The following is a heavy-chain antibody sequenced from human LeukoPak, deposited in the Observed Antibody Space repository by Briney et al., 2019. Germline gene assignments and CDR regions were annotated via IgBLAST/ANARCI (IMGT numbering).Heavy chain of an antibody. V-gene: IGHV4-61*02. Sequence: SETLSLTCTVSGGSISSSSYYWSRIRRPAGKGLEWIGRIYTSGTTHYNPSLKSRVTMSVDTSKNQFSLKLSSVTAADTAVYYCARLSTVTTSFDYWGQGTLVTVSS. J-gene: IGHJ4*02. CDR3: ARLSTVTTSFDY. CDR2: IYTSGTT. CDR1: GGSISSSSYY. D-gene: IGHD4-17*01.